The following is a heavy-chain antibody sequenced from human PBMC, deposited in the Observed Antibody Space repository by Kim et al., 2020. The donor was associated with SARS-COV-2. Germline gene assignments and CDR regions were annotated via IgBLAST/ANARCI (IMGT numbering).Heavy chain of an antibody. Sequence: ASVKVSCKASGYTFTSYAMHWVRQAPGQRLEWMGWINAGNGNTKYSQKFQGRVTITRDTSASTAYMELSSLRSEDTAVYYCARDLRRPWQQLVLFGYWGQGTLVTVSS. V-gene: IGHV1-3*01. J-gene: IGHJ4*02. CDR3: ARDLRRPWQQLVLFGY. CDR2: INAGNGNT. CDR1: GYTFTSYA. D-gene: IGHD6-13*01.